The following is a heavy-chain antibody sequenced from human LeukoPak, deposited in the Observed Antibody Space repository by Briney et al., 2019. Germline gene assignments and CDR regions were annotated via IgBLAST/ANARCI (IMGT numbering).Heavy chain of an antibody. J-gene: IGHJ3*02. Sequence: PGGSLRLSCAASGFMFSNYGMSWVRQAPGKGLEWVSGISGSGGTTYYADSVKGRFTISRDNSKNTLYLQMNSLRAEDTAVYYCARQYCSSTSCRDAFDIWGQGTMVTVSS. CDR3: ARQYCSSTSCRDAFDI. D-gene: IGHD2-2*01. CDR1: GFMFSNYG. V-gene: IGHV3-23*01. CDR2: ISGSGGTT.